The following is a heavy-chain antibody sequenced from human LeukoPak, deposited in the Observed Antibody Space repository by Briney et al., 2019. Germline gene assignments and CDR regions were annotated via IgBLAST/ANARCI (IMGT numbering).Heavy chain of an antibody. CDR1: GYDFTSFG. Sequence: GASVTVSFMSTGYDFTSFGITWVRRAPGQGLEWMGWISTYNGNTRYAQKFQGRVAMTTDTSTTTAYMELRGLRFNDTAVYYCARAGPGSGWYFYYWGQGTLVTVSA. CDR2: ISTYNGNT. CDR3: ARAGPGSGWYFYY. D-gene: IGHD6-19*01. J-gene: IGHJ4*02. V-gene: IGHV1-18*01.